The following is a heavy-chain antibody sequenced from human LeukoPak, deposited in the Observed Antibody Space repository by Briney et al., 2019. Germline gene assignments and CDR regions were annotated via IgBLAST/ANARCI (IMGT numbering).Heavy chain of an antibody. Sequence: PGGSLRLSCAASGFTFSNAWMTWVRQAPGKGLEWVGRIKSKRDGGTIDYAAPVKGGFTISRDDSKDTLYLQMNSLKIEDAAVYYCTTVGSAWNFDYWGQGTLVTVSS. V-gene: IGHV3-15*01. J-gene: IGHJ4*02. CDR2: IKSKRDGGTI. CDR1: GFTFSNAW. D-gene: IGHD6-25*01. CDR3: TTVGSAWNFDY.